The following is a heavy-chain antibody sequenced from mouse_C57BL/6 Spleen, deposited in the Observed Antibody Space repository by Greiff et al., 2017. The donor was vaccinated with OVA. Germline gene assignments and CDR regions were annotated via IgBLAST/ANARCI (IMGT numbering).Heavy chain of an antibody. CDR3: ARHEEASTTVVASPFDY. CDR1: GYTFTEYT. V-gene: IGHV1-62-2*01. CDR2: FYPGSGSI. D-gene: IGHD1-1*01. Sequence: QVQLQQSGAELVKPGASVKLSCKASGYTFTEYTIHWVKQRSGQGLEWIGWFYPGSGSIKYNEKFKDKATLTADKSSSTVYMELSRLTSEDSAVYFCARHEEASTTVVASPFDYWGQGTTLTVSS. J-gene: IGHJ2*01.